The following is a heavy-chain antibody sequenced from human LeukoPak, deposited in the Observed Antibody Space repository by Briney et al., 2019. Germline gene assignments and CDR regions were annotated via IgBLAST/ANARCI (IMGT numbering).Heavy chain of an antibody. J-gene: IGHJ4*02. V-gene: IGHV3-15*01. CDR2: IKRKTDGGTT. CDR1: GFTFSNAW. Sequence: GGSLRLSCAASGFTFSNAWMSWVRQAPGKGLEWVGRIKRKTDGGTTDYAAPVKGRFTISRDDSKNTLYLQMNSLKTEDTAVYYCTTKTRITIFGVVIINYFDYWGQGTLVTVSS. CDR3: TTKTRITIFGVVIINYFDY. D-gene: IGHD3-3*01.